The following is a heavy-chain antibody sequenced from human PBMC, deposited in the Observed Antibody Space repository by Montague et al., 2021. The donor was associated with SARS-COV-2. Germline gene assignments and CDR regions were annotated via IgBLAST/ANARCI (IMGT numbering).Heavy chain of an antibody. D-gene: IGHD7-27*01. CDR2: IRSKANGYAT. CDR1: GFTFSGAA. CDR3: SRMGIPHQDC. J-gene: IGHJ4*02. V-gene: IGHV3-73*01. Sequence: SLRLSCATSGFTFSGAAMHWVRQASGKGLEWVGRIRSKANGYATAYAASVTGRFTISRDDSKNTTFLQMDSLRTEDTAIYYCSRMGIPHQDCWGQGTLVTVSS.